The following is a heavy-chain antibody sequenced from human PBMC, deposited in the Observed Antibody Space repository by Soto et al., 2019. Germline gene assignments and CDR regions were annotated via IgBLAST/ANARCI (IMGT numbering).Heavy chain of an antibody. CDR1: GFTFSNFG. CDR3: ARDRDNYGDNWFDP. Sequence: PGGSLRPSCVASGFTFSNFGMHWVRQAPGKGLEWVAVIWYDGSNKYYADSVKGRFTISRDNSKNTLYLQMNSLRAEDTAVYYCARDRDNYGDNWFDPWGQGTLVTVSS. CDR2: IWYDGSNK. V-gene: IGHV3-33*01. J-gene: IGHJ5*02. D-gene: IGHD5-18*01.